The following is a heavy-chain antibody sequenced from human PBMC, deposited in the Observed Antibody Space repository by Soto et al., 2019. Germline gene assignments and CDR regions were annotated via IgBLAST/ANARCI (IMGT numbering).Heavy chain of an antibody. J-gene: IGHJ6*02. V-gene: IGHV3-33*01. CDR1: GFTFSSYG. D-gene: IGHD6-6*01. Sequence: QEQLVESGGGVVQPGRSLRLSCAASGFTFSSYGMHWVRQAPGKGLEWVAVIWYDGSNKYYADSVKGRFTISRDNSKNTLYLQMNSLRAEDTAVYYCARDLIQEGSSSSGYGMDVWGQGTTVTVSS. CDR3: ARDLIQEGSSSSGYGMDV. CDR2: IWYDGSNK.